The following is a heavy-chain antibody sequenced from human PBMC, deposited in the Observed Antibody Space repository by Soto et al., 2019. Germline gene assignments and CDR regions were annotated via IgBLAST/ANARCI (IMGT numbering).Heavy chain of an antibody. J-gene: IGHJ5*02. CDR2: ISGSGGST. D-gene: IGHD2-2*01. CDR1: GFTLSSYA. Sequence: LRLSCAASGFTLSSYAMSWVRQAPGKGLEWVSAISGSGGSTYYADSVKGRFTISRDNSKNTLYLQMNSLRAEDTAVYYCAKDWLDIVVVPAAIWFDPWGQGTLVTVSS. V-gene: IGHV3-23*01. CDR3: AKDWLDIVVVPAAIWFDP.